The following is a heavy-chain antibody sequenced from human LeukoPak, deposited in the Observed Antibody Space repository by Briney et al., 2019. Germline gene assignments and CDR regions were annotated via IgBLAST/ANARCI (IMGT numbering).Heavy chain of an antibody. V-gene: IGHV3-30*18. CDR1: GFTFSSFG. CDR2: ISFDGSRS. CDR3: ANPALT. Sequence: PGRSLRLSCAGSGFTFSSFGIHWVRQAPGKGLEWVAVISFDGSRSYYADSVKGRFTISRDNSKNTMYLQMNSLRTEDTAVYYWANPALTCGQGTLVTVSS. J-gene: IGHJ5*02.